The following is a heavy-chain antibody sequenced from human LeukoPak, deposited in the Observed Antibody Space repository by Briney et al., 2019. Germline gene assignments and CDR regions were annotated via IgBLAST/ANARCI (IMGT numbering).Heavy chain of an antibody. J-gene: IGHJ4*02. V-gene: IGHV3-21*01. Sequence: GGSLRLSCAASGFTFSSYSMDWVRQAPGKGLEWVSSISSSSSYIYYADSVKGRFTISRNNAKNSLYLQMNSLRAEDTAVYYCARTDSGWYRTTKDDYWGQGTLVTVSS. CDR3: ARTDSGWYRTTKDDY. D-gene: IGHD6-19*01. CDR2: ISSSSSYI. CDR1: GFTFSSYS.